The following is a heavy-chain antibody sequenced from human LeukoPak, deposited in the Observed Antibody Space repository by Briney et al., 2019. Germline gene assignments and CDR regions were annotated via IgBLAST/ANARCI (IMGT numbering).Heavy chain of an antibody. V-gene: IGHV3-74*03. CDR3: VSRQAVDGVAAPFDP. J-gene: IGHJ5*02. Sequence: GGSLRLSCAASGFTFSSYWMHWVRQVPGKGPVWVSRIDSDGSSTKYADSVKGRFTISRDNAKNTLYLQMNSLRAEDTAVYYCVSRQAVDGVAAPFDPWGQGTLVTVSS. CDR1: GFTFSSYW. CDR2: IDSDGSST. D-gene: IGHD6-19*01.